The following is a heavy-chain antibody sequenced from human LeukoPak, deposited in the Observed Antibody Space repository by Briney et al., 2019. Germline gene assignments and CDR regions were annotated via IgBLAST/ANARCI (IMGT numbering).Heavy chain of an antibody. J-gene: IGHJ5*02. CDR2: IYTSGTT. CDR3: ARDPLYDFWSGYKSNWFAP. V-gene: IGHV4-4*07. D-gene: IGHD3-3*01. Sequence: SETLSLTCTVSGASISSYYWSWIRQPAGKGLGWIGLIYTSGTTNYNPSLKSRVTMSVDTSKNQFSLKLSSVTAADTAVYYCARDPLYDFWSGYKSNWFAPWGQGTLVTVSS. CDR1: GASISSYY.